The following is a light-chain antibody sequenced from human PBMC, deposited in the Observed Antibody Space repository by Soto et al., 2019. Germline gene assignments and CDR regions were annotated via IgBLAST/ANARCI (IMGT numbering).Light chain of an antibody. CDR3: QQYYSTPRT. J-gene: IGKJ1*01. CDR1: QSVLYSSNSNHS. Sequence: DIVMTQSPDSLAVSLGERATINCKSSQSVLYSSNSNHSVTWYQQKPGQPPKLLIYWESTRESGVPDRFSGSGCGTDFTLTISSLKAEDGAVYYGQQYYSTPRTFGQGTKVDIK. CDR2: WES. V-gene: IGKV4-1*01.